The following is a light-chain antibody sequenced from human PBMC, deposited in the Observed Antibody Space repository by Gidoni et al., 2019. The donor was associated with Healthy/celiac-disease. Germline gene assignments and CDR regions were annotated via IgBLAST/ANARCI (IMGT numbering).Light chain of an antibody. V-gene: IGKV2-30*01. CDR2: KVS. J-gene: IGKJ1*01. Sequence: DVVMTQSPLSLPVTLGQPASISCRSSQSFVYSDGNTYLNWFQQRPGQSPSRLIYKVSNRDSGVTDRFRGSGSGTEVKMKISRVEEEDDGVYYYRQGTHRTPWTFGQGTKVEIK. CDR3: RQGTHRTPWT. CDR1: QSFVYSDGNTY.